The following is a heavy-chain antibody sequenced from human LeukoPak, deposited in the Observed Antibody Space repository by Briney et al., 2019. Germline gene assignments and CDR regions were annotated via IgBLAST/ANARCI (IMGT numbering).Heavy chain of an antibody. J-gene: IGHJ5*02. CDR1: GGSFSGYY. Sequence: PSETLSLTCAVYGGSFSGYYWSWIRQPPGKGLEWIGEINHSGSTNYSPSLKSRVTISVDTSKNQFSLKLSSVTAADTAVYYCATSAVGATSWFDPWGQGTLVTVSS. CDR2: INHSGST. V-gene: IGHV4-34*01. D-gene: IGHD1-26*01. CDR3: ATSAVGATSWFDP.